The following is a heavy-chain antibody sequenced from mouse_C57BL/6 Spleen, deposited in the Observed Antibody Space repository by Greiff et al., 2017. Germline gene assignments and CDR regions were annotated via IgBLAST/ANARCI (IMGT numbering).Heavy chain of an antibody. CDR1: GYAFSSSW. Sequence: QVQLQQSGPELVKPGASVKISCKASGYAFSSSWMNWVKQRPGQGLEWIGRIYPGDGDTNYNGKFKGKATLTADNSSSTAYMQLSSLTSEDSAVXFCAGNSGYYYAMDYWGQGTSLTVSS. V-gene: IGHV1-82*01. J-gene: IGHJ4*01. D-gene: IGHD3-2*02. CDR2: IYPGDGDT. CDR3: AGNSGYYYAMDY.